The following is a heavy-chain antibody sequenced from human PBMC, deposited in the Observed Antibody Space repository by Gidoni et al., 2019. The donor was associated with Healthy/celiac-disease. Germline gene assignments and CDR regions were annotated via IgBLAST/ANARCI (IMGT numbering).Heavy chain of an antibody. V-gene: IGHV3-23*01. CDR1: GFTFSSYA. Sequence: EVQLLESRGCVVQPGGSLTPSCAAAGFTFSSYAMSWVRQAPGKGLEGVSAIRGSGGSTYYADSVKGRFTISRDNSKNTLYLQMNSLRAEDTAVYYCASSSGDWYFDLWGRGTLVTVSS. CDR3: ASSSGDWYFDL. CDR2: IRGSGGST. D-gene: IGHD6-19*01. J-gene: IGHJ2*01.